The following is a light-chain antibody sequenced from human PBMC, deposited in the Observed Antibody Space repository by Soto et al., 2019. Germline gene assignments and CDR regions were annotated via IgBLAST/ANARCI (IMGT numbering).Light chain of an antibody. Sequence: EIVMTQSQATLSVSPVERVTLSCSSRQSVGSNLAWYQQKPGQASRLLIYGASTRATGIPARFSGSGSETEFTLTISSLQAEDSAVYYCQQRSNWPLFLTFGGGTKVDIK. CDR2: GAS. J-gene: IGKJ4*01. CDR3: QQRSNWPLFLT. CDR1: QSVGSN. V-gene: IGKV3-15*01.